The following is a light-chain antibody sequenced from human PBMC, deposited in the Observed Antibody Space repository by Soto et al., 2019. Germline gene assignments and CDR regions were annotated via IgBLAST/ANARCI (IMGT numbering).Light chain of an antibody. CDR3: QQYDNLPT. V-gene: IGKV1-33*01. Sequence: DIQMTQSPSSLSASVGDRVTITCQASQDISNLLNWYQQKPGKAPKLLIYDASNLETGVPSRFSGSGSGTDFTFTISSLQPEDIATYYCQQYDNLPTFGQGTRLEIK. CDR2: DAS. J-gene: IGKJ5*01. CDR1: QDISNL.